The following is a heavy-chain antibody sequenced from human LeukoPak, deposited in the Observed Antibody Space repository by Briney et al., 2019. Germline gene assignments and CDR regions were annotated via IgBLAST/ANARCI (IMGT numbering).Heavy chain of an antibody. CDR1: GFSVSTDY. CDR2: IYTGGST. J-gene: IGHJ6*03. D-gene: IGHD3-10*01. CDR3: ARAGVLSWFGEFNYMDV. Sequence: GGSLRLSCAASGFSVSTDYVHWVRQAPGKGLEWVSVIYTGGSTYYAPSVRGRLSISRDNSKNTIYLQMNSLRAEDTAVYYCARAGVLSWFGEFNYMDVWGKGTTVTISS. V-gene: IGHV3-66*01.